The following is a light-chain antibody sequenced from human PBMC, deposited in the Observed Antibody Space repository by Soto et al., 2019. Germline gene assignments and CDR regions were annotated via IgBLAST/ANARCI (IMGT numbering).Light chain of an antibody. V-gene: IGKV3-20*01. CDR2: GAS. J-gene: IGKJ1*01. CDR1: QSFTSNY. CDR3: QQYGSLPRT. Sequence: EIVLTQSPGTLSLSPGERATLSCRASQSFTSNYLAWYQQKRGQAPRLLIYGASSRTTGIPDRFSGSGSGTDFTLTITRLEPEDFAVYYCQQYGSLPRTFGQGTKVEIK.